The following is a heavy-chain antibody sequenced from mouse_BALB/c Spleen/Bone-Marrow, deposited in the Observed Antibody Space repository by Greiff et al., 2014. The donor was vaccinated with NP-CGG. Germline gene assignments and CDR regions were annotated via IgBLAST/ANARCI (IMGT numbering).Heavy chain of an antibody. CDR2: INPYNDGT. V-gene: IGHV1-14*01. J-gene: IGHJ4*01. CDR3: ARKVWYYAMDY. D-gene: IGHD2-10*02. Sequence: HLVESGPELVKPGASVKMSCKASGYTFTSYVMHWVKQKPGQGLEWIGNINPYNDGTKYNEKFKGKATLTSDKSSSTAYMELSSLTSEDSAVYYCARKVWYYAMDYWGQGTSVTVSS. CDR1: GYTFTSYV.